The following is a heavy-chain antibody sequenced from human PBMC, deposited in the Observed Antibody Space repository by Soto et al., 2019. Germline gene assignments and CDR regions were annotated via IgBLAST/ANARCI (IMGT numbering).Heavy chain of an antibody. J-gene: IGHJ6*02. CDR3: ARKFGYSGYDLDYYYGMDV. CDR2: IGIGSSTT. Sequence: GGSLRLSCAASGFTFRNYGMNWVRQAPGKGLEWVSYIGIGSSTTYYADSVKGRFTISRDNAKNTLYLQMNSLRAEDTAVYYCARKFGYSGYDLDYYYGMDVWGQGTTVTVSS. V-gene: IGHV3-48*01. CDR1: GFTFRNYG. D-gene: IGHD5-12*01.